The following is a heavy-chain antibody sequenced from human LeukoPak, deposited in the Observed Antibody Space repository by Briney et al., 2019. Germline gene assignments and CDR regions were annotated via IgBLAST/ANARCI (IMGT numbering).Heavy chain of an antibody. CDR1: GFTLSKAW. CDR3: TTDLRFWSGLWGDAFDI. Sequence: PGGSLRLSCAASGFTLSKAWMSWVRQAPGKGLEWVGRIKRKTDGGTTDYAAPVKGRFTISRDDSKNTLYLQIDSLKTEDTAVYYCTTDLRFWSGLWGDAFDIWGQGTMVTVSS. CDR2: IKRKTDGGTT. V-gene: IGHV3-15*01. J-gene: IGHJ3*02. D-gene: IGHD3-3*01.